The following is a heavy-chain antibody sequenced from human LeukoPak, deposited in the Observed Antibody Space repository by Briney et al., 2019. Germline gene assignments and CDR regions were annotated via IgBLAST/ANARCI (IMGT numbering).Heavy chain of an antibody. Sequence: SVKVSCKASGGTFSSYAFSWVRQAPGQGLEWMGGIIPIFTTANYAQKFQGRVTIAADESTSTVYMELSRLRSEDTAVYYCAREVEYYGSGSYWGVFDYWGQGTLVTVSS. D-gene: IGHD3-10*01. V-gene: IGHV1-69*13. J-gene: IGHJ4*02. CDR1: GGTFSSYA. CDR2: IIPIFTTA. CDR3: AREVEYYGSGSYWGVFDY.